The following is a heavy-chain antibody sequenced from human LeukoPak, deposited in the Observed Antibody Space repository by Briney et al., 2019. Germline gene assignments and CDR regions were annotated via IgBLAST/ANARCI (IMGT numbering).Heavy chain of an antibody. Sequence: PGGSLRLSCAGSGFVFSTYWRHWVRQAPGKGLAWVSRIKTDGSTTYYADSVKGRFTISRDNSKNTLYLQMNSLRAEDTAVYYCAKEPRVVPKLPFDYWGQGTLVTVSS. D-gene: IGHD3-3*01. CDR3: AKEPRVVPKLPFDY. V-gene: IGHV3-74*01. J-gene: IGHJ4*02. CDR1: GFVFSTYW. CDR2: IKTDGSTT.